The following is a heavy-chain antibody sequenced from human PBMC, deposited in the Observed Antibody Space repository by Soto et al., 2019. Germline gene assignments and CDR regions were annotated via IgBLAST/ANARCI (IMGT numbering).Heavy chain of an antibody. CDR1: GGSISSGTYS. CDR2: SYFTGNT. Sequence: QLQLQESGPGLVKPSETLSLTCTVSGGSISSGTYSWGWIRQPPGKGLEWIGNSYFTGNTHYNPSLNSRVTMSVDTSKGQFSLSLSSVTAADTAVYYCARHRTGYSSSWLDYWGQGTLVTVSS. J-gene: IGHJ4*02. D-gene: IGHD6-13*01. CDR3: ARHRTGYSSSWLDY. V-gene: IGHV4-39*01.